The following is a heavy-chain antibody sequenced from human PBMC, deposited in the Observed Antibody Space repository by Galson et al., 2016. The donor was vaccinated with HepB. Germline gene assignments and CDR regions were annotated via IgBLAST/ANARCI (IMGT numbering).Heavy chain of an antibody. V-gene: IGHV1-3*04. D-gene: IGHD3-10*01. Sequence: SVKVSCKASGYNFTHYALHWVHRAPGQRPEWMGWINTDYGNTKYSQKFQDRLTITRDTSATTANLELSSLRSEDTAVYYCARDRRGGGSGSFYPLDYWGQGTLVTVSS. CDR1: GYNFTHYA. J-gene: IGHJ4*02. CDR2: INTDYGNT. CDR3: ARDRRGGGSGSFYPLDY.